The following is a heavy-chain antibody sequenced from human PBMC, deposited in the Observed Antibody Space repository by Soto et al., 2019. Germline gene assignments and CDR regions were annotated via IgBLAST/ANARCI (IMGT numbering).Heavy chain of an antibody. CDR1: GFTFSHYG. J-gene: IGHJ4*02. D-gene: IGHD4-17*01. CDR2: ILNDGSRQ. CDR3: ARDDDYGDNGLDY. V-gene: IGHV3-33*01. Sequence: QVQLVESGGGVVQPGRSLRLSCEASGFTFSHYGMHWVRQAPGKGLEWVAVILNDGSRQHYADSVKGRLTISRDNSKNTLYLDMNSLRVEDTAVYYCARDDDYGDNGLDYWDQGTLVTVSS.